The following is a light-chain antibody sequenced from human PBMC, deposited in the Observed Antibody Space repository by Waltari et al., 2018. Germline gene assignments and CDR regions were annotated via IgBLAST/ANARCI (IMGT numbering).Light chain of an antibody. CDR2: GAS. CDR3: QQYNDWPYT. Sequence: EIVMTQSPVTLSVSPGERTALSCRSSQSLRTNLAWYQQRPGQTPRLLIYGASTRAAEIPARFSGSGSRTEFTLTISSLQSEDFAVYYCQQYNDWPYTFGQGTKLEI. CDR1: QSLRTN. J-gene: IGKJ2*01. V-gene: IGKV3-15*01.